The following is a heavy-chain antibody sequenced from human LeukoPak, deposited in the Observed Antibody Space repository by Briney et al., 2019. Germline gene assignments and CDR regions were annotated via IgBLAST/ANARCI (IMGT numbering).Heavy chain of an antibody. Sequence: RTGGSLRLSCAASGFTFSSYWMHWVRQAPGKGLVWVSRINSDGSSTNYADSVKGRFTISRDNAKNALYLQMNSLRAEDTAVYYCAQNMVRGVIPEGLNEYWGQGTLVTVSS. V-gene: IGHV3-74*01. CDR2: INSDGSST. D-gene: IGHD3-10*01. J-gene: IGHJ4*02. CDR1: GFTFSSYW. CDR3: AQNMVRGVIPEGLNEY.